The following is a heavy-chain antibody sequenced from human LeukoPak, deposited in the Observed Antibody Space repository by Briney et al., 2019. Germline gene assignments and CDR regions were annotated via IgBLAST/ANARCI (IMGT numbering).Heavy chain of an antibody. CDR2: IGTSGSV. V-gene: IGHV3-69-1*01. CDR1: GFTFSDYT. J-gene: IGHJ3*02. Sequence: GGSLRLSCATSGFTFSDYTMNWVRQAPGKGLEWVSSIGTSGSVYYADSVRGRFTISRDNAKTSLYLQMDSLRAEDTAVYYCARRREPEIWGQGTMVTVSS. D-gene: IGHD1-14*01. CDR3: ARRREPEI.